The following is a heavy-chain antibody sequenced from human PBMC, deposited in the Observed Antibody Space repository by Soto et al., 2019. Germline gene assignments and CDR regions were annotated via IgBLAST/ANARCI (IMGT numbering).Heavy chain of an antibody. CDR3: ARERYYYDSSGYLSGMDV. V-gene: IGHV1-46*01. J-gene: IGHJ6*02. D-gene: IGHD3-22*01. CDR2: INPSGGST. CDR1: GYTFTSYY. Sequence: ASVKVSCKASGYTFTSYYMHWVRQAPGQGLEWMGIINPSGGSTSYAQKFQGRVTMTRDTSTSTVYMELSSLRSEDTAVYYRARERYYYDSSGYLSGMDVWGQGTTVTVSS.